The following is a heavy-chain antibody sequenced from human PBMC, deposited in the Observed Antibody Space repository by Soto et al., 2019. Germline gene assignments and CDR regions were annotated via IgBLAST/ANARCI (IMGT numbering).Heavy chain of an antibody. J-gene: IGHJ4*02. CDR3: AREDSIIITPVSDG. CDR2: VSKSGYT. D-gene: IGHD3-22*01. CDR1: GFYFNNYG. Sequence: GGSLRLSCSVSGFYFNNYGINWVRQPPGKGLEWVSSVSKSGYTYYSDSVKGRFTISRDNAKNSVSLQMNSLRAEDTAGYYCAREDSIIITPVSDGWGQGTLVTV. V-gene: IGHV3-21*01.